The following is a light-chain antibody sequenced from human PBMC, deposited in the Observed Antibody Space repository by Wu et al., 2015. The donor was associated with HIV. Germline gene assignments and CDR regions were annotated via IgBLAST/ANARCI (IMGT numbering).Light chain of an antibody. J-gene: IGKJ3*01. CDR1: QNVNDF. V-gene: IGKV1-5*03. CDR3: QRYNSYSTFT. CDR2: KAS. Sequence: DIQMTQSPSTVSASVGDRVTITCRASQNVNDFLAWYQQKPGKAPTLLIYKASTLETGVPSRFSGSGSGTEFTLTISSLQPEDFAVYYCQRYNSYSTFTFGPGTKVDV.